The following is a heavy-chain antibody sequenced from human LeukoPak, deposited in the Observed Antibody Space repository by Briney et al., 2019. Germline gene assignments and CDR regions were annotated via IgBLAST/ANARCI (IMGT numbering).Heavy chain of an antibody. CDR2: IYYSGST. D-gene: IGHD2-15*01. CDR3: ASAQAYCSGGSCSYAWFDP. Sequence: SETLSLTCTVSGGSISSGDYYWSWIRQPPGKGLEWIGYIYYSGSTYYNPSLKSRVTISVDTSKNQCSLKLSSVTAADTAVYYCASAQAYCSGGSCSYAWFDPWGQGTLVTVSS. J-gene: IGHJ5*02. CDR1: GGSISSGDYY. V-gene: IGHV4-30-4*01.